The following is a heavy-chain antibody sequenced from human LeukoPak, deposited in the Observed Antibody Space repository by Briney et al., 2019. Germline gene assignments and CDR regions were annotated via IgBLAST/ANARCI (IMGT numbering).Heavy chain of an antibody. J-gene: IGHJ4*02. CDR3: ARDKDTAMGDY. D-gene: IGHD5-18*01. CDR2: ISSTDAGT. CDR1: GFSLSSYA. V-gene: IGHV3-23*01. Sequence: GGSLRLSCAASGFSLSSYAMSWVRQAPGKGLEWVSAISSTDAGTYHADSVRGRFTISRDNSKNTLYLQMNSLRAEDTAVYYCARDKDTAMGDYWGQGTLVTVSS.